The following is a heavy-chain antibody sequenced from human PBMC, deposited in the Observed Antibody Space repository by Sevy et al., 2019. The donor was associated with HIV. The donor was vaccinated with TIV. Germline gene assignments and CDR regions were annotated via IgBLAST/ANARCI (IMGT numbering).Heavy chain of an antibody. CDR2: INQDGSEK. CDR3: ARDRRGVKQWLVRVVFDY. CDR1: GFTFINYW. V-gene: IGHV3-7*01. Sequence: GGSLRLSCAASGFTFINYWMSWVRQAPGKGLEWVASINQDGSEKYYVDSVKGRVTMSRDNAKNSLYLQMNSLRAEDTAVYYGARDRRGVKQWLVRVVFDYWVQGTLVTVSS. J-gene: IGHJ4*02. D-gene: IGHD6-19*01.